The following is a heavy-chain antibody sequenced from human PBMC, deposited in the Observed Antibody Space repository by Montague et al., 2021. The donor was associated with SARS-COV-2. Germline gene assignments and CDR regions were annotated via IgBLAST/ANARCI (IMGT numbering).Heavy chain of an antibody. V-gene: IGHV3-13*04. Sequence: SLRLSCAASGFTFSSYDMHWVRQATGKGLEWVSAIGTAGDTYYPGSVKGRFTISRENAKNSLYLQMNSLRAGDTAVYYCARGETYYYGSGSYLNLRYYYGMDVWGQGTTVTVSS. J-gene: IGHJ6*02. CDR2: IGTAGDT. CDR3: ARGETYYYGSGSYLNLRYYYGMDV. D-gene: IGHD3-10*01. CDR1: GFTFSSYD.